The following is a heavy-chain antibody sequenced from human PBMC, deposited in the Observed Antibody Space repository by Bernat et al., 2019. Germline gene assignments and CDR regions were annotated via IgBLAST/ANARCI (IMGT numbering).Heavy chain of an antibody. J-gene: IGHJ4*02. CDR2: IYSGGST. Sequence: EVQLVESGGDLVQPGGSLRLSCAASGFTVSSNYMSWVRQAPGKGLEWVSVIYSGGSTYYADSVKGRFTISRDNSKNTLYLQMNSLRAEDTAVYYCARGIAVAPPFDYWGQGTLVTVSS. CDR3: ARGIAVAPPFDY. CDR1: GFTVSSNY. V-gene: IGHV3-66*02. D-gene: IGHD6-13*01.